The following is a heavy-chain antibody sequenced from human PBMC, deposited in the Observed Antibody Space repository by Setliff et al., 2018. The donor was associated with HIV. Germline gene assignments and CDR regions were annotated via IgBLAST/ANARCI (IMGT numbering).Heavy chain of an antibody. CDR3: ATSGYSSSSGGDWFDP. CDR1: AGSFSDYY. J-gene: IGHJ5*02. D-gene: IGHD6-6*01. CDR2: INHSGST. Sequence: SETLSLTCAVYAGSFSDYYWSWIRQPPGKGLEWIGEINHSGSTKYNQSLMSRLTISVDTSKNQFSLKLSSVTVADTAVYYCATSGYSSSSGGDWFDPWGQGTVVTVSS. V-gene: IGHV4-34*01.